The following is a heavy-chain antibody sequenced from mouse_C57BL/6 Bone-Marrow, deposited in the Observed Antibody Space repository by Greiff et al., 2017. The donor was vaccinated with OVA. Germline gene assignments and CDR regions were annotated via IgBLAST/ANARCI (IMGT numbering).Heavy chain of an antibody. V-gene: IGHV2-6-1*01. CDR3: ARHGGYYDYDDPDY. CDR2: IWSDGST. D-gene: IGHD2-4*01. J-gene: IGHJ2*01. CDR1: GFSLTSYG. Sequence: VKLQESGPGLVAPSQSLSITCTVSGFSLTSYGVHWVRQPPGKGLEWLVVIWSDGSTTYNSALKSRLSISKDNSKSQVFLKMNSLQTDDTAMYYCARHGGYYDYDDPDYWGQGTTLTVSS.